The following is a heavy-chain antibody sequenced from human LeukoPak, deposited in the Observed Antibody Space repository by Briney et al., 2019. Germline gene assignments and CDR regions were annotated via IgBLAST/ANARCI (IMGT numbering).Heavy chain of an antibody. CDR2: IWYDGSNK. D-gene: IGHD6-19*01. CDR1: EFSLSSYG. J-gene: IGHJ4*02. CDR3: ARDGIAVAGDKFDY. V-gene: IGHV3-33*01. Sequence: GWSYRVSCASSEFSLSSYGMHWGRQAPGKGLEWVAVIWYDGSNKYYADSVKGRFTISRDNSKNTLYLQINSLRAEDTAVYYCARDGIAVAGDKFDYWGQGTLVTVSS.